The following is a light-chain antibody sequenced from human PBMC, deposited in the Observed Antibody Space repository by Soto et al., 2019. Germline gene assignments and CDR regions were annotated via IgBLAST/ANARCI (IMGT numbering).Light chain of an antibody. Sequence: QSVLTQPPSASGTPGQRVTISCSGSSSNSGSNTVNWYQQLPGTAPKLLIYSNNQRPSGVPDRFSGSKSGTSASLAISGLQSEDEAEYYCAAWDDSLNGVVFGGGTKLTVL. V-gene: IGLV1-44*01. CDR3: AAWDDSLNGVV. J-gene: IGLJ2*01. CDR2: SNN. CDR1: SSNSGSNT.